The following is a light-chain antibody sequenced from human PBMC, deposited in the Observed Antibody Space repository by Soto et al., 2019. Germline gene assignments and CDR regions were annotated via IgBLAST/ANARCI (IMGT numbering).Light chain of an antibody. J-gene: IGLJ1*01. Sequence: QSALTHPASVSGSPGQSITISCTGTSSDVGGYNYVSWYQQHPGKAPKLMIYDVSNRPSGVSNRFSGSKSGNTASLTISGLQAEDEADYYCSSYTSSSTEVFGTGTKVTVL. CDR1: SSDVGGYNY. CDR3: SSYTSSSTEV. V-gene: IGLV2-14*01. CDR2: DVS.